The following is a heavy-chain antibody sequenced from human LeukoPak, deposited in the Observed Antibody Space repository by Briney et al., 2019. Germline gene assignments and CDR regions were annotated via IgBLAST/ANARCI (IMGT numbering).Heavy chain of an antibody. CDR1: GGSITTTTYH. Sequence: SETLSLTCTVSGGSITTTTYHWGWIRQSPGKGLEWIGSVHYSGSTYYNPSLKSRVTMSADTSKNQFSLNLNSVTAADTAVYYCARVYYSNSYDYWYFDLWGRGTLVTVSS. CDR2: VHYSGST. CDR3: ARVYYSNSYDYWYFDL. D-gene: IGHD6-13*01. J-gene: IGHJ2*01. V-gene: IGHV4-39*07.